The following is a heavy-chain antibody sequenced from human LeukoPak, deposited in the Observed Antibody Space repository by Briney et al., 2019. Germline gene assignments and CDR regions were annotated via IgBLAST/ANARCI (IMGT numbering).Heavy chain of an antibody. CDR1: GGSISSSSYY. J-gene: IGHJ4*02. CDR2: IYYSGST. V-gene: IGHV4-39*01. D-gene: IGHD5-24*01. CDR3: ARQKRGLQDFDY. Sequence: SETLSLTCTVSGGSISSSSYYWGWIRQPPGKGLEWIGSIYYSGSTYYNPSLKSRVTISVDTSKDQFSLKLSSVTAADTAVYYCARQKRGLQDFDYWGQGTLVTVSS.